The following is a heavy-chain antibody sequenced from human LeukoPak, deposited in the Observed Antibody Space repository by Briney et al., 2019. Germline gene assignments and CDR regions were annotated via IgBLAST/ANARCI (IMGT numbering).Heavy chain of an antibody. CDR1: GYSFTNYH. V-gene: IGHV1-2*06. CDR2: IYPNTGGT. J-gene: IGHJ4*02. Sequence: ASVKVSCNTSGYSFTNYHMHWVRLAPGQGLEWMGHIYPNTGGTSYAQRFQGRVTVTSDTSVSTVYMELSSLISDDTAAYYCARENWYYDYWGQGTLVTVSS. CDR3: ARENWYYDY. D-gene: IGHD1-7*01.